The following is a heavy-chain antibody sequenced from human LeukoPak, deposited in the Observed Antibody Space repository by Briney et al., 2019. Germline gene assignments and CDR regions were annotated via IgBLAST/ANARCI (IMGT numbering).Heavy chain of an antibody. CDR3: ARYNWAKFDY. CDR2: IYYSGST. V-gene: IGHV4-61*08. Sequence: SETLSLTCTVSGGSISSGDYYWSWIRQPPGKGLEWIGYIYYSGSTNYNPSLKSRVTISVDTSKNQFSLKLSSVTAADTAVYYCARYNWAKFDYWGQGTLVTVSS. CDR1: GGSISSGDYY. D-gene: IGHD1-20*01. J-gene: IGHJ4*02.